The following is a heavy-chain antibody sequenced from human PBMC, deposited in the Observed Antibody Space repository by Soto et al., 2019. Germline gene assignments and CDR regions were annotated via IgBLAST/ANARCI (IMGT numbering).Heavy chain of an antibody. D-gene: IGHD3-22*01. CDR3: AREVEDYDSSGYMTPSLGY. Sequence: FSLKVSWKAAGGALSSYAGGWRRKDPGQGLEWMGGIIPIFGTANYAQKFQGRVTITADESTSTAYMELSSLRSEDTAVYYCAREVEDYDSSGYMTPSLGYWGQAPFRTVSS. CDR2: IIPIFGTA. CDR1: GGALSSYA. J-gene: IGHJ4*02. V-gene: IGHV1-69*13.